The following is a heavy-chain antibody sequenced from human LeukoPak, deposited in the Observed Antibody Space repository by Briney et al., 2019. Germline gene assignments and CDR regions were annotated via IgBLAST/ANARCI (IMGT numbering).Heavy chain of an antibody. V-gene: IGHV3-23*01. J-gene: IGHJ4*02. CDR3: AKDVGKWESLHFFDY. CDR1: GFTFSTNA. D-gene: IGHD1-26*01. CDR2: ISGSGAST. Sequence: GGSLRLSCLTSGFTFSTNAMSWVRQAPGKGLEGISGISGSGASTYYADSVTGRFTISRDNSRNTLYLQMNSLRGDDTAVYYCAKDVGKWESLHFFDYWGQGTLVTVSS.